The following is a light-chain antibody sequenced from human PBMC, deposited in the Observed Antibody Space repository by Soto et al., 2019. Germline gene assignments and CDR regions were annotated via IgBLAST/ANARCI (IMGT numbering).Light chain of an antibody. CDR1: QTISSP. CDR2: KAS. CDR3: QQYNGYSTWT. Sequence: DIQMTQSPSTLSGSVGDRVTITCRASQTISSPLAWYQQKPGKAPKLLIYKASTLKGGVPSRFSGSGSGTEFTLTISSLQPEDFATYYCQQYNGYSTWTFGQGTKVDI. J-gene: IGKJ1*01. V-gene: IGKV1-5*03.